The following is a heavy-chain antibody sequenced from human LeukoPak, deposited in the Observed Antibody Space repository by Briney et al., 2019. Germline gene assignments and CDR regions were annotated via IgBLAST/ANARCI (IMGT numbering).Heavy chain of an antibody. J-gene: IGHJ6*03. Sequence: SETLSLTCTVSGGSISSYYWSWIRQPPGKGLEWIGYIYYSGSTNYNPSLKSRVTISVDTSKNQFSLKLSSVTAADTAVYYCAGVPAAYYYYYYIDVWGKGTTVTVSS. CDR3: AGVPAAYYYYYYIDV. CDR2: IYYSGST. CDR1: GGSISSYY. V-gene: IGHV4-59*01. D-gene: IGHD2-2*01.